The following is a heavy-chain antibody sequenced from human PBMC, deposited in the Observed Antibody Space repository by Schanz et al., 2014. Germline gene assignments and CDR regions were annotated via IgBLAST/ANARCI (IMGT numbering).Heavy chain of an antibody. J-gene: IGHJ4*02. CDR3: VRGRTFDY. V-gene: IGHV1-8*01. CDR2: MNPNSGNP. Sequence: VQSVHSGTEVQKLGASVKVSCTASGYTFTSYDINWVRQAPGQGLEWLGWMNPNSGNPGFAQKFRGRVTMTRNTSMSTAYIELHILTSEDTAVYYCVRGRTFDYWGQGTLVTVSS. CDR1: GYTFTSYD.